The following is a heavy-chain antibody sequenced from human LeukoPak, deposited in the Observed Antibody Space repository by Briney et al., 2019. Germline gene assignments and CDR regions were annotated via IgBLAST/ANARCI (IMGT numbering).Heavy chain of an antibody. CDR2: LYSGGST. CDR1: GFVVSTNY. V-gene: IGHV3-66*01. Sequence: GGSLRLSCAASGFVVSTNYMSWVRQAPGKGLEWVSVLYSGGSTYYTDSVKGRFTISRDNSNNTLYLQMNNPRAEDTAVYYCAKVFSSSWNEFNVADALDIWGQGTMVTVSS. D-gene: IGHD6-13*01. CDR3: AKVFSSSWNEFNVADALDI. J-gene: IGHJ3*02.